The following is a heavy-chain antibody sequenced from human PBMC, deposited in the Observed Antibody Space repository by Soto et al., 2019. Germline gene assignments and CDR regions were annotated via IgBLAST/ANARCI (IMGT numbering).Heavy chain of an antibody. D-gene: IGHD5-12*01. CDR1: GFTFSSYD. J-gene: IGHJ4*02. Sequence: PGGSLSLSCAASGFTFSSYDMHWVRQATGKGLEWVSAIGTAGDTYYPGSVKGRFTISRENAKNSLYLQMNSLRAGDTAVYYCARGRRSYSGYDSIDFDYWGQGTLVTVSS. V-gene: IGHV3-13*01. CDR3: ARGRRSYSGYDSIDFDY. CDR2: IGTAGDT.